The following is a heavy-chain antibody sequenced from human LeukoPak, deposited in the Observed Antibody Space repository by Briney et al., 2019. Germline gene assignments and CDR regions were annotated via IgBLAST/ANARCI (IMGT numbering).Heavy chain of an antibody. V-gene: IGHV3-72*01. D-gene: IGHD5-24*01. Sequence: SGGSLRLSCAASGFTFSDHYMDWVRQAPGKGLEWVGRSRNKPNGYSTAYAASVKGRFTVSRDESKNSLYLQMNSLKTEDTAVYYCARGLNSFDIWGQGTAVTVSS. CDR3: ARGLNSFDI. CDR1: GFTFSDHY. J-gene: IGHJ3*02. CDR2: SRNKPNGYST.